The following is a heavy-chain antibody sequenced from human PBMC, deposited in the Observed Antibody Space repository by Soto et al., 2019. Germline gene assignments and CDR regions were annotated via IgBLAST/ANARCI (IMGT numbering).Heavy chain of an antibody. D-gene: IGHD6-6*01. CDR1: GLSLTTTGVG. Sequence: QITLKESGPTLVKPAETLTLTCTFCGLSLTTTGVGVGWIRQPPGKALEWLAVIYWNDDKRYSPSLKNRLTITKDTSKNQVVLTMTNMDPVDTATYYCAQSILARPVLGAYDMWGRGTMVIVSS. CDR3: AQSILARPVLGAYDM. CDR2: IYWNDDK. V-gene: IGHV2-5*01. J-gene: IGHJ3*02.